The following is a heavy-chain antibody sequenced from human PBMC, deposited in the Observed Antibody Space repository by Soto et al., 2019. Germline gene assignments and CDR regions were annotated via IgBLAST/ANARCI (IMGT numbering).Heavy chain of an antibody. CDR3: ARRSGDQQVCDF. D-gene: IGHD3-10*01. CDR1: GFTFEDHG. J-gene: IGHJ4*02. V-gene: IGHV3-20*01. CDR2: ISWDGGTT. Sequence: EVQLVESGGGVARPGGSLRLSCAASGFTFEDHGMSWGRQALWKGLGWLSDISWDGGTTVYADSVKGRFTVSRNNAKSSLYLQMNSLKPGDTAFYHCARRSGDQQVCDFWGQGTLVTVSS.